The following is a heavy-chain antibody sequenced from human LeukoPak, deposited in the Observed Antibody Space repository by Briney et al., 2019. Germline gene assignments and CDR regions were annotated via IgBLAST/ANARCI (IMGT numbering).Heavy chain of an antibody. CDR2: IWSDGSNR. CDR3: ARDAQRGFDYSNSLEY. J-gene: IGHJ4*01. V-gene: IGHV3-33*01. D-gene: IGHD4-11*01. Sequence: PGRSLRLSCAASGFIYSHYGMHWVRQAPGKGLEWVAVIWSDGSNRLYAGSVKGRFTISRDNSQNTLFLQMNSLRAEDTAMYYCARDAQRGFDYSNSLEYWGHGTLVTVSS. CDR1: GFIYSHYG.